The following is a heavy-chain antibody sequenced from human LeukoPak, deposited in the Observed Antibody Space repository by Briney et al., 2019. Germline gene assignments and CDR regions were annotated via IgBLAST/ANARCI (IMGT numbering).Heavy chain of an antibody. D-gene: IGHD1-26*01. CDR1: GGSFSGYY. CDR2: INHSGST. CDR3: ASKYSGDYFDAFDI. V-gene: IGHV4-34*01. Sequence: SETLSLTCAVYGGSFSGYYWSWIRQPPGKGLEWIGEINHSGSTNYNPSLKSRVTISVDTSKNQFSLKLSSVTAADTAMYSCASKYSGDYFDAFDIWGQGTMVTVSS. J-gene: IGHJ3*02.